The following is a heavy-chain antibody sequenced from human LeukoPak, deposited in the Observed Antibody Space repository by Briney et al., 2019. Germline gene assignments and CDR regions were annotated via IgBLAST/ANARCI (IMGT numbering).Heavy chain of an antibody. V-gene: IGHV4-39*01. Sequence: SESLSLTCTVSGGSISSSNYYWGWIRQPPGKGLEWIGSIYYSGSTYYNPSLKSRVTISVDTSKNQFSLKLSSVTAADTAAYYCARALYCSGGSCYPLLGRALFDYWGQGTLVTVSS. CDR3: ARALYCSGGSCYPLLGRALFDY. D-gene: IGHD2-15*01. CDR1: GGSISSSNYY. CDR2: IYYSGST. J-gene: IGHJ4*02.